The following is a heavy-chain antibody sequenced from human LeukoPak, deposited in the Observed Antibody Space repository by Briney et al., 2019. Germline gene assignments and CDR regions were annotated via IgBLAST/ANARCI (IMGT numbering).Heavy chain of an antibody. V-gene: IGHV3-11*01. CDR1: GFTFSDYY. Sequence: TGGSLRHSCAASGFTFSDYYMNWIRQAPGKGLEWVSSISGGSRTINYADSVKGRFTTSRDNAKNSLFLQVNSLRAEDTAVYYCARAGQSDYWGQGTLVTVSS. CDR2: ISGGSRTI. J-gene: IGHJ4*02. CDR3: ARAGQSDY.